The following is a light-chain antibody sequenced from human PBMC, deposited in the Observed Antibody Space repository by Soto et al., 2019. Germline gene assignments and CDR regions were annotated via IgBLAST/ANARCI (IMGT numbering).Light chain of an antibody. Sequence: SVLTQPPSVSGAPGQRVTISCTGSSSNIGAGYDVHWYQQVPGAAPKLLIYGDNNRPSGVPDRFSGSKSGTSASLAITGLQAEDEADYYCQSYDTSLSGSGVFGGGTKLTVL. CDR1: SSNIGAGYD. V-gene: IGLV1-40*01. J-gene: IGLJ3*02. CDR3: QSYDTSLSGSGV. CDR2: GDN.